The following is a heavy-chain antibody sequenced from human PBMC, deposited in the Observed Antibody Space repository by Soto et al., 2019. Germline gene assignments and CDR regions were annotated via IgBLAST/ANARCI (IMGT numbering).Heavy chain of an antibody. Sequence: GASVKVSCKASGYTFTTYGISWVRQAPGQGLEWMGWISAYSGSTKFAQKFQGRVTMTTDTSTTTAYMELRSLTSDDTVVYYCARDFTKSSSWPYYFDYWGQGTLVTVSS. CDR2: ISAYSGST. CDR3: ARDFTKSSSWPYYFDY. V-gene: IGHV1-18*01. D-gene: IGHD6-13*01. CDR1: GYTFTTYG. J-gene: IGHJ4*02.